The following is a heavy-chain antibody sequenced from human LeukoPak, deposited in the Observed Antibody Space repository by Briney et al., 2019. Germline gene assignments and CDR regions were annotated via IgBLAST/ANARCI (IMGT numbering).Heavy chain of an antibody. CDR3: AKDVFGDGYKPPWSYYGMDV. Sequence: PGGSLRLSCAASGFTFSNAWIHWVRQAPGKGLEWVAVISYDGSNKYYADSVKGRFTISRDNSKNTLYLQMNSLRAEDTAVYYCAKDVFGDGYKPPWSYYGMDVWGQGTTVTVSS. V-gene: IGHV3-30*18. CDR1: GFTFSNAW. J-gene: IGHJ6*02. D-gene: IGHD5-24*01. CDR2: ISYDGSNK.